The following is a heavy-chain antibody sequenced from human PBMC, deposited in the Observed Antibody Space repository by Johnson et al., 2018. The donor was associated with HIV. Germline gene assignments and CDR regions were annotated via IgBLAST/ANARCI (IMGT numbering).Heavy chain of an antibody. V-gene: IGHV3-30*18. J-gene: IGHJ3*02. CDR3: AKPPSMGADGFAI. D-gene: IGHD3-16*01. Sequence: QVQLVESGGGVVQPGRSLRLSCAASGFTFSSYDMHWVRQAPGKGMDWVAFISYDGSNEYYADSVKGRFTISRDNSKNALYLQMNSLRADDTAIYYCAKPPSMGADGFAIWGHGTMVTVSS. CDR1: GFTFSSYD. CDR2: ISYDGSNE.